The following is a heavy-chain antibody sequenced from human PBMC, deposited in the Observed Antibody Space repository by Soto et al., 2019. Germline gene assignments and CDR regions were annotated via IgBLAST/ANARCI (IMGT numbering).Heavy chain of an antibody. CDR3: ARVGYYDGSGYNAFNI. V-gene: IGHV1-18*01. D-gene: IGHD3-22*01. J-gene: IGHJ3*02. CDR2: ISAYNGHT. Sequence: ASVKVSCKASGYTFTSYGISWVRQAPGQGLEWMGRISAYNGHTNYAQKLQGRVTMTTDTSTSTAYMELRSLRSDDTAVYYCARVGYYDGSGYNAFNIWGQGTMVTVSS. CDR1: GYTFTSYG.